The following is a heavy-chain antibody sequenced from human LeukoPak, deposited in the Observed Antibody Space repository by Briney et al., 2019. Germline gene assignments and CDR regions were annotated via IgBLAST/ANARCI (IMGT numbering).Heavy chain of an antibody. D-gene: IGHD1-26*01. J-gene: IGHJ4*02. Sequence: PSETLSLTCTVSGGSISSYYWSWIRQPPGKGLEWIGYIYYSGSTNYNPSLKSRVTISADTSKNQFSLKLSSVAAADTAVYYCARHLAESGSYLMAYYFDYWGQGTLVTVSS. CDR2: IYYSGST. CDR1: GGSISSYY. CDR3: ARHLAESGSYLMAYYFDY. V-gene: IGHV4-59*08.